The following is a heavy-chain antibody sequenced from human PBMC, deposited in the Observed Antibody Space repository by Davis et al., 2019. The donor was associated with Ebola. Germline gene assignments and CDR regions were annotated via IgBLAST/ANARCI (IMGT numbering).Heavy chain of an antibody. J-gene: IGHJ6*02. CDR2: IIPILGIA. CDR3: ARGEVASSSSYYYYGMDV. D-gene: IGHD6-6*01. CDR1: GGTFSSYT. Sequence: SVQVSCKASGGTFSSYTISWVRPAPGQGLELMGRIIPILGIANYAQKFQGRVTITADKSTSTAYMELSSLRSEDTAVYYCARGEVASSSSYYYYGMDVWGQGTTVTVSS. V-gene: IGHV1-69*02.